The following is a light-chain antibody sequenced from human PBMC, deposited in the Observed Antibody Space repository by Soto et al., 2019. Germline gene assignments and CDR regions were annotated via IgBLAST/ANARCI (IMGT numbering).Light chain of an antibody. Sequence: DIVMTQSPDSLAVSLGERATINCKSSQSVLYSSNNKNYLAWYQQKPGQPPKLLVYWASTRESGVPDRFSGRGSGTDFALHINSLQAEDVAVYYCQQYYSTQKTFGQGTKVEIK. CDR1: QSVLYSSNNKNY. CDR2: WAS. J-gene: IGKJ1*01. CDR3: QQYYSTQKT. V-gene: IGKV4-1*01.